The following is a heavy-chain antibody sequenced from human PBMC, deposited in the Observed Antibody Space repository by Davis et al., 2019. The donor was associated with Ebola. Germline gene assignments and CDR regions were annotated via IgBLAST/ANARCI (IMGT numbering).Heavy chain of an antibody. D-gene: IGHD6-19*01. J-gene: IGHJ6*02. Sequence: QTPSLTCSIPGDSVSSLSAARNSTRQSPSRGLEWLGRTYYRSKRYNDYAVSVKSRITINPDTSKSQFSLQLNSVTPEDTAVYYCARGRRAVAGNYYYGMDVWGQGTTVTVSS. CDR1: GDSVSSLSAA. CDR2: TYYRSKRYN. V-gene: IGHV6-1*01. CDR3: ARGRRAVAGNYYYGMDV.